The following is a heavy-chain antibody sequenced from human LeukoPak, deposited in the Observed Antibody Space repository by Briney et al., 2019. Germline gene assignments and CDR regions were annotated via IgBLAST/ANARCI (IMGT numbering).Heavy chain of an antibody. J-gene: IGHJ4*02. Sequence: GESLKISCKGSGYSFTSYWIGWVRQMPGKGLEWMGIIYPGDSDTRYSPSFQGQVTISAGKSISTAYLQWSSLKASDTAMYYCARIQGNYYGSGSTIDYWGQGTLVTVSS. V-gene: IGHV5-51*01. CDR2: IYPGDSDT. CDR3: ARIQGNYYGSGSTIDY. D-gene: IGHD3-10*01. CDR1: GYSFTSYW.